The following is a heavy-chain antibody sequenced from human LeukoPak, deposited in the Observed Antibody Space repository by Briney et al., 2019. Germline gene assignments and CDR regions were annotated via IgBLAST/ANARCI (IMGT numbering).Heavy chain of an antibody. CDR2: INHSGST. D-gene: IGHD3-22*01. CDR3: ASHSSGYLQFDY. CDR1: VGSFNGYY. V-gene: IGHV4-34*01. Sequence: SETLSLTCAVYVGSFNGYYWSWIRQPPWKGLEWIGEINHSGSTNYNPSLKSRVTISVDTSKNQFSLKLSSMTAADTAVYYCASHSSGYLQFDYWGQGTLVTVSS. J-gene: IGHJ4*02.